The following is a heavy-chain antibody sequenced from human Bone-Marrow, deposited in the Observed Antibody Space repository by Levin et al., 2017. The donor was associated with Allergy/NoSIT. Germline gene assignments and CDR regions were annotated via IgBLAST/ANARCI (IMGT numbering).Heavy chain of an antibody. CDR1: GFTFSSYA. Sequence: GESLKISCAASGFTFSSYAMHWVRQAPGKGLEYVSAISSNGGYTYYANSVKGRFTMSRDNSNNTLYLHMASLKPEDMAVYYCGRLKDYYYGMDVWGQGTTVTVSS. CDR3: GRLKDYYYGMDV. CDR2: ISSNGGYT. J-gene: IGHJ6*02. V-gene: IGHV3-64*01.